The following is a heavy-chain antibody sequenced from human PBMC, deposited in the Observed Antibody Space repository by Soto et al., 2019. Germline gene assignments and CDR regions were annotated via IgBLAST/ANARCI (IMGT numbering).Heavy chain of an antibody. CDR3: ARDRGYSYGLGS. Sequence: GGSLRLSCAASGFTFSSYSMNWVRQAPGKGLEWVSSISSSSYIYYADSVKGRFTISRDNSKNTLYLQMNSLRAEDTAVYYCARDRGYSYGLGSWGQGTLVTVSS. CDR1: GFTFSSYS. CDR2: ISSSSYI. V-gene: IGHV3-21*01. D-gene: IGHD5-18*01. J-gene: IGHJ5*02.